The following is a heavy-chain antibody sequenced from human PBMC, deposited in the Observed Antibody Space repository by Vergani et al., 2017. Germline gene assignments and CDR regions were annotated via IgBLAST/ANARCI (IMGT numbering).Heavy chain of an antibody. CDR1: GFTFSSYW. Sequence: EVQLVESGGGLVQPGGSLRLSCAASGFTFSSYWMSWVRQAPGEGLEWVANIKQDGSEKYYADSVKGRFTISRDNSKNTLYLQMNSLRAEDTAVYYCAKALLYSSGWYSIGYWGQGTLVTVSS. V-gene: IGHV3-7*01. J-gene: IGHJ4*02. CDR3: AKALLYSSGWYSIGY. CDR2: IKQDGSEK. D-gene: IGHD6-19*01.